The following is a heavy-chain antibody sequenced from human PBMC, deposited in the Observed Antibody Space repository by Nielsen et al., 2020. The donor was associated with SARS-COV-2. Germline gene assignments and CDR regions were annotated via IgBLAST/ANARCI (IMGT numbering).Heavy chain of an antibody. Sequence: GGSLRLSCAASGFTFSSYAMSWVRQAPGKGLEWVSAISGSGGSTYYADSVKGRFTISRDNSKNTLYLQMNSLRAEDTAVYYCARVSQLGYWYFDLWGRGTLVTVSS. CDR1: GFTFSSYA. D-gene: IGHD1-1*01. CDR3: ARVSQLGYWYFDL. J-gene: IGHJ2*01. V-gene: IGHV3-23*01. CDR2: ISGSGGST.